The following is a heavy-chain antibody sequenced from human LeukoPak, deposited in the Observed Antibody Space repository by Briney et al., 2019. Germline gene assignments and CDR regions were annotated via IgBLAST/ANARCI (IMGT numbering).Heavy chain of an antibody. D-gene: IGHD3-22*01. J-gene: IGHJ4*02. V-gene: IGHV4-4*02. CDR2: IYHSGST. Sequence: SETLSLTCAVSGGSISSSNWWSWVRQPPGKGLEWIGEIYHSGSTNYNPSLKSRVTISVDKSKNQFSLKLSSVTAADTAVYYCARAVHDSSGYYFYYFDYWGQGTLVTVSS. CDR3: ARAVHDSSGYYFYYFDY. CDR1: GGSISSSNW.